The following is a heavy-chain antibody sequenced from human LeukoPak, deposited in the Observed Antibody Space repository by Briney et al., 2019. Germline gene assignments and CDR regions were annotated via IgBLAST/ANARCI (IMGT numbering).Heavy chain of an antibody. CDR2: ISASGGNT. V-gene: IGHV3-23*01. CDR1: GFTFSSNA. D-gene: IGHD1-26*01. J-gene: IGHJ4*02. CDR3: AKHLVGARTFEY. Sequence: GGSLRLSCAASGFTFSSNAMSWVRQAPGKGLEWVTVISASGGNTYYADSVKGRFTISRDNSKNTLYLQLNSLRAEDTAKYYCAKHLVGARTFEYWGQGTLVTVSS.